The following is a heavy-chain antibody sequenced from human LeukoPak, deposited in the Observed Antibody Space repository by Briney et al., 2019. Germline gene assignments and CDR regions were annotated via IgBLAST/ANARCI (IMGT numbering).Heavy chain of an antibody. CDR3: ARKGLPDY. V-gene: IGHV3-7*01. CDR2: INQDGSVR. Sequence: GGSLRLSCAASGFTFNTYWMIWVRQAPGKGLDWVANINQDGSVRYYVASVKGRFTISRDNAKNLVHLQMNSLRAEDTAVYYCARKGLPDYWGQGTLVTVSS. J-gene: IGHJ4*02. CDR1: GFTFNTYW. D-gene: IGHD2-21*02.